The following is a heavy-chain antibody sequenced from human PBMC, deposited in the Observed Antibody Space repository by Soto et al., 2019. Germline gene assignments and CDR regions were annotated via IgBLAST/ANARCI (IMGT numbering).Heavy chain of an antibody. V-gene: IGHV4-31*03. CDR1: GGSISSGGYY. J-gene: IGHJ5*02. Sequence: QVQLQESGPGLVKPSQTLSLTSTVSGGSISSGGYYWSWIRQHPRKGLEWIGYVYNRGSTYYNPSLKSRVTISADASKNQFSLKLSAVTAADTAVYYCARDPAPWGQGTLVTVSS. CDR2: VYNRGST. CDR3: ARDPAP.